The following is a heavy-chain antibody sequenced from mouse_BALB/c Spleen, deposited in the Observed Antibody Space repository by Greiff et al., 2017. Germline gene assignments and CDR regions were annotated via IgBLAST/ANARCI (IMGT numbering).Heavy chain of an antibody. V-gene: IGHV5-17*02. CDR1: GFTFSSFG. D-gene: IGHD2-4*01. Sequence: EVQGVESGGGLVQPGGSRKLSCAASGFTFSSFGMHWVRQAPEKGLEWVAYISSGSSTIYYADTVKGRFTISRDNPKNTLFLQMTSLRSEDTAMYYCARKGNGDYDGAMDYWGQGTSVTVSS. CDR2: ISSGSSTI. J-gene: IGHJ4*01. CDR3: ARKGNGDYDGAMDY.